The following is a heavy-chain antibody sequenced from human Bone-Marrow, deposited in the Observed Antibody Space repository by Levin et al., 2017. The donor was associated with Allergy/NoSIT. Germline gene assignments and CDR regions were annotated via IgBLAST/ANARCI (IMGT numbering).Heavy chain of an antibody. CDR2: IYSGGST. Sequence: GESLKISCAASGFTVSSHYMSWVRQAPGKGLEWVSVIYSGGSTYYADSVKGRFTISRDNSKNTLYLQMNSLRAEDTAVYYCASGAARVGATTHPFDYWGQGTLVTVSS. J-gene: IGHJ4*02. CDR3: ASGAARVGATTHPFDY. CDR1: GFTVSSHY. D-gene: IGHD1-26*01. V-gene: IGHV3-53*01.